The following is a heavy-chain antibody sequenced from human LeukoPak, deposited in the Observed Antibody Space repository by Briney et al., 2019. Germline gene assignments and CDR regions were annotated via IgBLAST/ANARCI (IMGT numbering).Heavy chain of an antibody. CDR2: IYYTGNT. V-gene: IGHV4-30-4*07. Sequence: SETLSLTCAVSGGSISSGGYSWSWIRQPPGKAMEFIAYIYYTGNTYFNPSLKSRVTISVDTSKNQFSLKLSSLTAADTAVYYCAREGRSWYIGGAFDIWGQGTMVTVSS. CDR1: GGSISSGGYS. CDR3: AREGRSWYIGGAFDI. J-gene: IGHJ3*02. D-gene: IGHD6-13*01.